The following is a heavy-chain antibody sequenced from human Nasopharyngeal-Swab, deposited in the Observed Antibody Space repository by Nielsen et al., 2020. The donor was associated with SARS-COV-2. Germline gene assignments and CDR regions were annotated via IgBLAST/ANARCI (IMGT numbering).Heavy chain of an antibody. CDR1: GCSISSCSYY. J-gene: IGHJ3*02. Sequence: LRLSCTVSGCSISSCSYYWSWIRPPAGQGLEWIGRIYTSGSTNYNPSLKSRVTISVDTSKNQFSLKLSSVTAADTAVYYCARVGYYDSSGYPGAFDIWGQGTMVTVSS. D-gene: IGHD3-22*01. CDR2: IYTSGST. CDR3: ARVGYYDSSGYPGAFDI. V-gene: IGHV4-61*02.